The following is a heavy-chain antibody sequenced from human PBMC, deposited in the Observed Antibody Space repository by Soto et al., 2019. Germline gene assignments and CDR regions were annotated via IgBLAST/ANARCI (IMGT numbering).Heavy chain of an antibody. CDR3: ARDRLIAVTGLLHY. CDR2: ISAYNGKT. D-gene: IGHD6-19*01. J-gene: IGHJ4*02. V-gene: IGHV1-18*01. Sequence: QVQPVQSGAEVKKPGASVKVSCKTSGYPFTSYGINWVRQAPGQGPEWMGWISAYNGKTSYTQKFQGRVTMTTDTSTSTAYMELRSLRSDDRAVYYCARDRLIAVTGLLHYWGQGTLVTVSS. CDR1: GYPFTSYG.